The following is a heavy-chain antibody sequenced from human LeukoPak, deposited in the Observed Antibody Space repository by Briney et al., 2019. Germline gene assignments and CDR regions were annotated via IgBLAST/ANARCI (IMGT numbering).Heavy chain of an antibody. CDR3: AELGITMIGGV. D-gene: IGHD3-10*02. V-gene: IGHV3-20*04. Sequence: GGSLRLSCAASGFTFDHYGMTWVRQAPGKGLEWVSDINWSGESTGYADSVKGRFTISRDNAKNSLYLQMNSLRAEDTAVYYCAELGITMIGGVWGKGTTVTISS. J-gene: IGHJ6*04. CDR1: GFTFDHYG. CDR2: INWSGEST.